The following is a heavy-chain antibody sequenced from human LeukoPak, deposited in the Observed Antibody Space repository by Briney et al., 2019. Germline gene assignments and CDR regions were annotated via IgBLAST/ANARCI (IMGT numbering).Heavy chain of an antibody. J-gene: IGHJ4*02. Sequence: GGSLRLSCAASGFSFSSYSMNWVRQAPGKGLEWVSSISSGSTYTYYADSMKGRFTTSRDNSKNTLYLQMNSLRAEDTAVYYCAKEGGDYYDSSGPVDYWGQGTLVTVSS. CDR2: ISSGSTYT. CDR1: GFSFSSYS. D-gene: IGHD3-22*01. V-gene: IGHV3-21*01. CDR3: AKEGGDYYDSSGPVDY.